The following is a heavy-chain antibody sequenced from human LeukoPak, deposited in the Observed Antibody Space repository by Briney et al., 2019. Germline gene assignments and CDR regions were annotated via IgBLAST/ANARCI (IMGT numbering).Heavy chain of an antibody. J-gene: IGHJ3*02. D-gene: IGHD2-21*02. V-gene: IGHV1-8*01. CDR2: MNPNSGNT. CDR1: GYTFTSYD. Sequence: ASVKVSCKASGYTFTSYDINWVRQATGQGLEWMGWMNPNSGNTGYAQKFQGRVTMTRNTSISTAYMELSSLGSEDTAVYYCARNHYVVVTAIDAFDIWGQGTMVTVSS. CDR3: ARNHYVVVTAIDAFDI.